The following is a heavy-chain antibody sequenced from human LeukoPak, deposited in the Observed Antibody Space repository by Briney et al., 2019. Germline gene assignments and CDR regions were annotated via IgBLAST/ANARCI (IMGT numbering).Heavy chain of an antibody. CDR3: ASGWRGYSYGYMKY. CDR2: IYHSGST. D-gene: IGHD5-18*01. V-gene: IGHV4-38-2*01. CDR1: GYSISSGYY. J-gene: IGHJ4*02. Sequence: SSETLSLTCAVSGYSISSGYYWGWIRQPPGKGLEWIGSIYHSGSTYYNPSLKSRVTISVDTSKNQFSLKLSSVTAADTAVYYCASGWRGYSYGYMKYWGQGTLVTVSS.